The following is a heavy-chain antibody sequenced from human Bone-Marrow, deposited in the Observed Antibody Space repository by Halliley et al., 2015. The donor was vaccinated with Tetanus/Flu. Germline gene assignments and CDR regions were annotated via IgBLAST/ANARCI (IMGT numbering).Heavy chain of an antibody. V-gene: IGHV3-73*01. CDR3: TSAIVAAAGTLFDY. J-gene: IGHJ4*02. Sequence: SGVTFSGSVMHWVRQASGKGLEWVGRIRSKANNYATAYAAPVKGRFTISRDDSENTAYLQMNSLKTEDTAMYYCTSAIVAAAGTLFDYWGQGTLVTVSS. CDR2: IRSKANNYAT. CDR1: GVTFSGSV. D-gene: IGHD6-13*01.